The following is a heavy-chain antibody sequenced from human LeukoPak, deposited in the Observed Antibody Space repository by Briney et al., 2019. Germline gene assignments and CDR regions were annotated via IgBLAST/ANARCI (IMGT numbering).Heavy chain of an antibody. CDR3: AKVTWSSSGSDY. J-gene: IGHJ4*02. CDR2: INKSGGGT. D-gene: IGHD6-19*01. V-gene: IGHV3-23*01. CDR1: GFTFSSYD. Sequence: GGPLRLSCAASGFTFSSYDMSWVRQAPGKGLEWVSGINKSGGGTYYADSVKGRFTMSRDNSKNTLFLQMNSLRAEDTAVYYCAKVTWSSSGSDYWGQGTLVTVSS.